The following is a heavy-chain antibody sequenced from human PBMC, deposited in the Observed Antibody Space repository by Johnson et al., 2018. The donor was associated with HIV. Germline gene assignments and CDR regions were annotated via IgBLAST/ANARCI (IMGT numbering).Heavy chain of an antibody. CDR1: GFAFNTYD. CDR3: AREVTPFGSPHEGDAFEV. J-gene: IGHJ3*01. Sequence: VQLVESGGGWVQPGGSLRLTCAASGFAFNTYDMHWVRQVPGKGLEWVSAIGTLSDTFYSGSVKGRFTISRDNPRTSLYLQMNNLRADDTAVYYCAREVTPFGSPHEGDAFEVWGHGTMVTVSA. V-gene: IGHV3-13*01. D-gene: IGHD3-16*01. CDR2: IGTLSDT.